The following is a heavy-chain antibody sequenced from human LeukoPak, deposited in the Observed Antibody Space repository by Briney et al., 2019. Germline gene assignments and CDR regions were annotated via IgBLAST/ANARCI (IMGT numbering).Heavy chain of an antibody. V-gene: IGHV4-30-4*01. D-gene: IGHD2-2*01. CDR3: ARDSHQRAFDI. Sequence: SQTLSLTCTVSGGSISSGDYYWSWIRQPPGKGLEWFGYIYYSGSTYYNPSLKSRVTITVDTSKNQFSLKLSSVTAADTAVYYCARDSHQRAFDIWGQETKLIVSS. J-gene: IGHJ3*02. CDR1: GGSISSGDYY. CDR2: IYYSGST.